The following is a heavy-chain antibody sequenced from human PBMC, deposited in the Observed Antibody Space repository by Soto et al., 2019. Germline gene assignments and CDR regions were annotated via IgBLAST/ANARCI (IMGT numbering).Heavy chain of an antibody. J-gene: IGHJ4*02. CDR1: GVTFRGHW. CDR3: ERDFFSALGI. Sequence: GGCLRLSCAASGVTFRGHWMYWVRQVPGEGLVWVSHINNDGSDTAYAGSVKGRFTVSRDNAKNTLYLQMTSLRVEDTAIYYWERDFFSALGICGQGTLVTVSS. CDR2: INNDGSDT. V-gene: IGHV3-74*01.